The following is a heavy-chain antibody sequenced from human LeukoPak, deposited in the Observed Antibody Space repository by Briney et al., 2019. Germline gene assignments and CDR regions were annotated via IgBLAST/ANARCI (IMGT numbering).Heavy chain of an antibody. CDR1: GFTFSSYA. Sequence: PGGSLRLSCAASGFTFSSYAMSWVRQAPGKGLEWVSAISGSGGSTYYADSVKGRFTISRDNSKNTLYLQMNSLRAEDTAVYYCAKEGPIVVVPAAMGDAFDIWGQGTMVTVSS. J-gene: IGHJ3*02. D-gene: IGHD2-2*01. CDR3: AKEGPIVVVPAAMGDAFDI. CDR2: ISGSGGST. V-gene: IGHV3-23*01.